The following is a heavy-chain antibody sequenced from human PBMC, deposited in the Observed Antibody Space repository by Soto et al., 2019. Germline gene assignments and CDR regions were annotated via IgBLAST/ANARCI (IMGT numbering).Heavy chain of an antibody. CDR1: GLSLSPSGMC. V-gene: IGHV2-70*01. J-gene: IGHJ6*02. CDR3: ARISVAAAGTEFGKHYPHPATHV. Sequence: SGHTLVHPTQTLTLPCTFSGLSLSPSGMCVSWIRQPPGKALEWLALIDWDDDKYYSTSLKTRLTISKDTSKNQGVLTMTNMDPVDTATYYCARISVAAAGTEFGKHYPHPATHVWGQAITVTV. D-gene: IGHD6-13*01. CDR2: IDWDDDK.